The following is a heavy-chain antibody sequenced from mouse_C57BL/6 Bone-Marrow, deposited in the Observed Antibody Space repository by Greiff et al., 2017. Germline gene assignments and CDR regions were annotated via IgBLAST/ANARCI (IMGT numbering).Heavy chain of an antibody. D-gene: IGHD1-1*01. CDR2: INPNYGTT. Sequence: VQLKESGPELVKPGASVKISCKASGYSFTDYNMNWVKQSNGKSLEWIGVINPNYGTTSYNQKFKGKATLTVDQASSTAYMQLNSLTSEDSAVYYCARSRDYYGSSPYWYFDVWGTGTTVTVSS. CDR1: GYSFTDYN. J-gene: IGHJ1*03. V-gene: IGHV1-39*01. CDR3: ARSRDYYGSSPYWYFDV.